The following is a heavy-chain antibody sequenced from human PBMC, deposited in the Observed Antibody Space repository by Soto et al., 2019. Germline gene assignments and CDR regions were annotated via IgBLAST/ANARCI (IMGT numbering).Heavy chain of an antibody. Sequence: GGSLRLSCAASGFTFSSYSMNWVRQAPGKGLEWVSSISSSSSYIYYADSVKGRFTISRDNAKNSLYLQMNSLRAEDTAVYYCVRGGGGGLFDPWGQGTMVTVSS. J-gene: IGHJ5*02. CDR1: GFTFSSYS. V-gene: IGHV3-21*01. D-gene: IGHD2-15*01. CDR2: ISSSSSYI. CDR3: VRGGGGGLFDP.